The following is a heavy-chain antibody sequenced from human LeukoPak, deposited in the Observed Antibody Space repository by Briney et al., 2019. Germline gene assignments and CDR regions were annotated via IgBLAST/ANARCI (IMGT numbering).Heavy chain of an antibody. V-gene: IGHV3-23*01. CDR1: GFTFSSYA. D-gene: IGHD4-11*01. J-gene: IGHJ6*02. CDR3: VKEGSNYPGYYGMDV. Sequence: GGSLRLSCAASGFTFSSYAMSWVRQAPGKGLEWVSAISGSGGSTYYADSVKGRFTISRDNSKNTLYLQMNSLRAEDTAVYYCVKEGSNYPGYYGMDVWGQGTTVTVSS. CDR2: ISGSGGST.